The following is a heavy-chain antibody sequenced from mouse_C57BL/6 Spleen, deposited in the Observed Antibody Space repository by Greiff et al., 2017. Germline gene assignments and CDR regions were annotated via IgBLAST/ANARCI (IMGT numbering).Heavy chain of an antibody. CDR3: ARGGGKGY. V-gene: IGHV1-39*01. CDR2: INPNYGTT. J-gene: IGHJ2*01. CDR1: GYTFTDYY. Sequence: EVQVVESGPELVKPGASVKISCKASGYTFTDYYMNWVKQSTGKSLEWIGVINPNYGTTSYNQKFKGKATLTVDQSSSTAYMQLNSLTADDSAVYYCARGGGKGYWGQGTTLTVSS.